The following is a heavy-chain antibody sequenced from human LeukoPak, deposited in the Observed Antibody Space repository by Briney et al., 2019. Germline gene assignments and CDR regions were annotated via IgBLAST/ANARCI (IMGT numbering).Heavy chain of an antibody. V-gene: IGHV3-15*01. Sequence: GGSLRLSCAASGFTFSNAWMSWVRQAPGKGLEWVGRIKSKTDGGTTDYAAPVKGRFTISRDDSKNTLYLQLNSLKTEDTAVYYCITFSMIVVVITDWGQGTLVTVSS. CDR3: ITFSMIVVVITD. D-gene: IGHD3-22*01. J-gene: IGHJ4*02. CDR1: GFTFSNAW. CDR2: IKSKTDGGTT.